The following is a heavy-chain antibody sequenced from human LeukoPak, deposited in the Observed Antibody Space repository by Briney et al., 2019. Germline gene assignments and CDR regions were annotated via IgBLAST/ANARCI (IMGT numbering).Heavy chain of an antibody. V-gene: IGHV3-7*01. Sequence: YPGGSLRLSCAASGFTFSDYYMTWVRQAPGKGLEWVANINPDGSDKYHVESVKGRFTMSRDNAKNALYLQMNSLRAEDTAVYYGARDPRQRPFGGQGTLVTVSS. CDR2: INPDGSDK. D-gene: IGHD6-25*01. CDR3: ARDPRQRPF. CDR1: GFTFSDYY. J-gene: IGHJ4*02.